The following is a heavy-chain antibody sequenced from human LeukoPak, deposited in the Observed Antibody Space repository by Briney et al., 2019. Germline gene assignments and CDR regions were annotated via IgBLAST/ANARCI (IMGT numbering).Heavy chain of an antibody. CDR2: ISSSSSYI. V-gene: IGHV3-21*01. CDR3: ARDLVTTVTTWADY. Sequence: PGGSLRLSCAASGFTFSSYSMNWVRQAPGKGLEWVSSISSSSSYIYYADSVKGRFTISRDNAKNSLYLQMNSLRAEDTAVYYCARDLVTTVTTWADYWGQGTLVTVSS. CDR1: GFTFSSYS. D-gene: IGHD4-17*01. J-gene: IGHJ4*02.